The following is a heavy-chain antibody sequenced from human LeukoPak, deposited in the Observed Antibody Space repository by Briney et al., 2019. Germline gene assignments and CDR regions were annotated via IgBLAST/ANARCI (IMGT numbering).Heavy chain of an antibody. Sequence: GGSLRPSCAASGLSFGAHAMHWVRQAPGMGLEWVSGVGGGGQRTHYADSVKGRFTISRDNSKNTLYLQMNSLRAEDTAVYYCAKDRGYYVDTGTINFWGQGTLVTVSS. D-gene: IGHD2-15*01. J-gene: IGHJ4*02. CDR3: AKDRGYYVDTGTINF. CDR1: GLSFGAHA. CDR2: VGGGGQRT. V-gene: IGHV3-23*01.